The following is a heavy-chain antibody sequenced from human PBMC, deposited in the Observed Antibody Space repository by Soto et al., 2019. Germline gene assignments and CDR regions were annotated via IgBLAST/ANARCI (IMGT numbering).Heavy chain of an antibody. J-gene: IGHJ4*02. CDR2: IYYSGST. CDR1: GGSISSYY. V-gene: IGHV4-59*01. D-gene: IGHD4-4*01. Sequence: QVLLQESGPGLVKPSETLSLTCTVSGGSISSYYWSWIRQPPGKGLEWIGYIYYSGSTNYNPSLKIRVTISGDPSKNQFSLKLTSVTAADTAVYYCTVLQSGYFDYWGQGTLVTVSS. CDR3: TVLQSGYFDY.